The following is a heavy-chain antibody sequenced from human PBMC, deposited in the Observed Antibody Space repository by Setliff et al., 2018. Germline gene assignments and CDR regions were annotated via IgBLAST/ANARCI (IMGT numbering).Heavy chain of an antibody. V-gene: IGHV3-48*03. Sequence: GESLKISCAASAFSFSTYAMNWVRHTPGKGLEWISYISNSGNSIYYADSVKGRFTISRDNANQSLYLQMNSLRAEDTAVYYCARLALTGYDSSGYYYALEYYYYMDVWGKGTTVTVSS. CDR2: ISNSGNSI. D-gene: IGHD3-22*01. J-gene: IGHJ6*03. CDR3: ARLALTGYDSSGYYYALEYYYYMDV. CDR1: AFSFSTYA.